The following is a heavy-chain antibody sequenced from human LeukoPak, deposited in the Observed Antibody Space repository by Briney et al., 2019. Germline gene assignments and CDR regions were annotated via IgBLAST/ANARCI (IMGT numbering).Heavy chain of an antibody. V-gene: IGHV1-46*01. D-gene: IGHD1-26*01. CDR2: INPGGGST. CDR1: GYTFTSYY. Sequence: GASMTVSCKASGYTFTSYYMHWVRQAPGQGLEWMGIINPGGGSTNYAQNFQGRVTMTRDTSTSTVYMELSSLRSEDTAVYYCARDAYGGRYSGTFDNWGQGTLVTVSS. CDR3: ARDAYGGRYSGTFDN. J-gene: IGHJ4*02.